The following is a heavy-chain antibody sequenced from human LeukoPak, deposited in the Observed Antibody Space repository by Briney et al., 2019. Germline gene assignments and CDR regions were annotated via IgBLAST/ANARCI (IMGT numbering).Heavy chain of an antibody. Sequence: GGSLRLSCAASGFTVSDNYMSWVRQAPGKGLEWVSVIYSDGSTYYADSVKGRFTISRDNSKNTVYLQMNSLRAEDTAVYYCARDPGYDYGYDYWGQGTQVTVSS. D-gene: IGHD5-18*01. CDR3: ARDPGYDYGYDY. CDR1: GFTVSDNY. CDR2: IYSDGST. J-gene: IGHJ4*02. V-gene: IGHV3-66*01.